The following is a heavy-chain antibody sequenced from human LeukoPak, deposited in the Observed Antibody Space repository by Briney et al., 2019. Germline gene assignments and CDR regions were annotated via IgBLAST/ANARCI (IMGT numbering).Heavy chain of an antibody. CDR1: GFTFSDYY. V-gene: IGHV3-11*01. CDR3: ARLYCSSTSCYGPMYYFDY. CDR2: ISSSGSTI. J-gene: IGHJ4*02. D-gene: IGHD2-2*01. Sequence: PGGSLRLSCAASGFTFSDYYMSWIRQAPGKGLEWVSYISSSGSTIYYADSVKGRFTISRDNAKNSLYLQMNSLRAEDTAVYYCARLYCSSTSCYGPMYYFDYWGQGTLVTVSS.